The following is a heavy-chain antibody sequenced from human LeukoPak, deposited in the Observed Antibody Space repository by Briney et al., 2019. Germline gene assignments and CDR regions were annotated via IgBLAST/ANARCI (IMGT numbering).Heavy chain of an antibody. CDR2: VSYDGSKK. J-gene: IGHJ4*02. CDR1: GFTFSNYA. CDR3: ASNRGSDY. V-gene: IGHV3-30*01. Sequence: GGSLRLSCAASGFTFSNYAMHWVRQAPGEGLEWVAAVSYDGSKKYYADSVKGRFSISRDNSKNTLYLQMDSLRAEDTAVYYCASNRGSDYWGQGTLVTVSS. D-gene: IGHD1-14*01.